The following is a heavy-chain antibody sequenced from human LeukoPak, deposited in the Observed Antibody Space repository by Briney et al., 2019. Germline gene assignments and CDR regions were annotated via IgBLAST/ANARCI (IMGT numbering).Heavy chain of an antibody. Sequence: SVKVSCKASGGTFSSYAISWVRQAPGQGLEWMGGIIPIFGTANYAQKFQGRVTITTDESTSTAYMELSGLRSEDTAVYYCARAGRWLRKLKSGDWFDPWGQGTLVTVSS. D-gene: IGHD5-24*01. CDR2: IIPIFGTA. CDR1: GGTFSSYA. CDR3: ARAGRWLRKLKSGDWFDP. V-gene: IGHV1-69*05. J-gene: IGHJ5*02.